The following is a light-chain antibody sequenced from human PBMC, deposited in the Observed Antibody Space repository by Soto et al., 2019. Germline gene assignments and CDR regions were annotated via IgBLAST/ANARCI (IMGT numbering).Light chain of an antibody. CDR1: QSVSSNY. Sequence: EIVLTQSPGTLSVSPGERATLSCRASQSVSSNYLAWYQQKPGQAPRLLIHDASSRATGVPDRFSGSGSGTDFTLTISILEPEDFAVYYCQQYGNSPPYTFGQGTKVDIK. V-gene: IGKV3-20*01. CDR3: QQYGNSPPYT. CDR2: DAS. J-gene: IGKJ2*01.